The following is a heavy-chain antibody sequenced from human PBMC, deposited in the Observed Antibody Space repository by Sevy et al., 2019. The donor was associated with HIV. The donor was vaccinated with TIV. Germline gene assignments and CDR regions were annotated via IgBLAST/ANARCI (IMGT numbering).Heavy chain of an antibody. V-gene: IGHV3-23*01. CDR2: ISGSTTST. CDR3: AKGGDVFEI. J-gene: IGHJ3*02. Sequence: GESLKISCAASGFTFNSYAMGWVRQAPGKGLEWVSTISGSTTSTYYADSVKGRFTISRDTSKNTLYLQMNSLSVEDTAVFYCAKGGDVFEIWGQGTMVTVSS. CDR1: GFTFNSYA.